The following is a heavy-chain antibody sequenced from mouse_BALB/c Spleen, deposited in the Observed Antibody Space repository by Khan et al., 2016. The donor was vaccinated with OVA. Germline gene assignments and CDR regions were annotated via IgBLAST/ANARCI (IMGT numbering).Heavy chain of an antibody. J-gene: IGHJ3*01. D-gene: IGHD1-1*02. CDR1: GYTFTSYY. CDR3: TRSGYGAFAY. V-gene: IGHV1S81*02. CDR2: INPSNGGT. Sequence: QMQLEESGAELVKPGASVRLSCKASGYTFTSYYLYWVKQRPGHGLEWIGDINPSNGGTNFNENFKTKATLTVDKSSSTAYMQLSSLTSEDSAVYYVTRSGYGAFAYWGQGTLVTVSA.